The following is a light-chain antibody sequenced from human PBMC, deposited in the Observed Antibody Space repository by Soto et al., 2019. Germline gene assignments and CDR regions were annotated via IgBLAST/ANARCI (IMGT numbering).Light chain of an antibody. CDR3: LQRLEFPYT. CDR1: QSLLDSGDGNTY. V-gene: IGKV2-40*01. J-gene: IGKJ2*01. Sequence: DIVMTQTPLSLSVTPGEPASISCRSSQSLLDSGDGNTYLDWYLQKPGQSPQLLIYTLSYRAFGVQEGFSGSGSGTDFTLKISGVEAEDVRVYSCLQRLEFPYTFGQGNKLDIK. CDR2: TLS.